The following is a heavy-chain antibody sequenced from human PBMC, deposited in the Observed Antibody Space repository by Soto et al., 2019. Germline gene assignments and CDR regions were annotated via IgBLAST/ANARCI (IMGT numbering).Heavy chain of an antibody. Sequence: QVHLVQSGAEVKKPGASVKVSCKGSGYAFTTYGITWVRQAPGQGLEWMGWISAHNGNTNYAQKLEGRVTMTRDTYTSTAYMELRSLRSDDTAVYYCARGRYGDYWGKGALVTVSS. CDR2: ISAHNGNT. D-gene: IGHD1-1*01. CDR1: GYAFTTYG. CDR3: ARGRYGDY. V-gene: IGHV1-18*01. J-gene: IGHJ4*02.